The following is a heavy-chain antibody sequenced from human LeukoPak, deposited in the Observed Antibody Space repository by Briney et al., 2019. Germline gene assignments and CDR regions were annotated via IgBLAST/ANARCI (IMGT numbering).Heavy chain of an antibody. V-gene: IGHV3-21*01. CDR3: ARDGCSGGSCYSSLYYYYGMDV. J-gene: IGHJ6*02. D-gene: IGHD2-15*01. CDR2: ISSSSSYI. Sequence: PGGSLRLSCAASGFTFSSYSMNWVRQAPGKGLEWVSSISSSSSYIYYADSVKGRFTISRDNAKNSLYLQMNSLRAEDTAVYHCARDGCSGGSCYSSLYYYYGMDVWGQGTTVTVSS. CDR1: GFTFSSYS.